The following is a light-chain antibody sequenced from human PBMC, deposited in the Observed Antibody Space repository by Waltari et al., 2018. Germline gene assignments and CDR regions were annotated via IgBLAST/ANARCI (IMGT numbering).Light chain of an antibody. V-gene: IGLV3-1*01. Sequence: SYELTQDPPVSVSPGQTATIACSGNKLGVTYVFWYQQTLGHSPVLVISQDSKRPSGIPERFSGSNSGNTATLTISGAQEMDEAVYYCQALDNSVVFFGGGTKLTVL. CDR1: KLGVTY. CDR3: QALDNSVVF. CDR2: QDS. J-gene: IGLJ2*01.